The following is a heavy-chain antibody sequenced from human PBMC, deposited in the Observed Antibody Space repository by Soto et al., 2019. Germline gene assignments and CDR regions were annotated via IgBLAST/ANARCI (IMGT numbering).Heavy chain of an antibody. CDR3: AWSIVVVTALDY. CDR2: INAGNGNT. J-gene: IGHJ4*02. CDR1: GYTFTSYA. Sequence: QVQLVQSGAEEKKPGASVKVSCKASGYTFTSYAMHWVRQAPGQRLEWMGWINAGNGNTKYSQKFQGRVTITRDTSACTAYMELSSLRSEDTAVYYCAWSIVVVTALDYWGQGTLVTVSS. V-gene: IGHV1-3*05. D-gene: IGHD2-21*02.